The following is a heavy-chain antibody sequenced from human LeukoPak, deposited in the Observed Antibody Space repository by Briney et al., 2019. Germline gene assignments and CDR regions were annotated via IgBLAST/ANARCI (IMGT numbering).Heavy chain of an antibody. V-gene: IGHV3-7*03. CDR3: AKGGDGYSNYYYYGMDV. CDR1: GFTFSNYW. Sequence: GGSLRLSCAASGFTFSNYWMGWVRQAPGKGLEWVANIKKDGSEIYYVDSVKGRFTISRDTAKDSLYLQMNSLRAEDTAVYYCAKGGDGYSNYYYYGMDVWGQGTAVTVSS. CDR2: IKKDGSEI. J-gene: IGHJ6*02. D-gene: IGHD5-24*01.